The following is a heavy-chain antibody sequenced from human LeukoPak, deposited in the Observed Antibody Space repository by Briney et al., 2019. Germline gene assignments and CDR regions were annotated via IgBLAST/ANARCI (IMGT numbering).Heavy chain of an antibody. CDR3: AREQVSWGSGDDAFDI. J-gene: IGHJ3*02. CDR2: ISGDGISP. Sequence: GGSLRLSCAASGFTFNNHALTWVRQTPGKGLECVSAISGDGISPYYADSVRGRFTISRDNSKNTLYLQMNSLRAEDTAVYYCAREQVSWGSGDDAFDIWGQGTMVTVSS. CDR1: GFTFNNHA. V-gene: IGHV3-23*01. D-gene: IGHD7-27*01.